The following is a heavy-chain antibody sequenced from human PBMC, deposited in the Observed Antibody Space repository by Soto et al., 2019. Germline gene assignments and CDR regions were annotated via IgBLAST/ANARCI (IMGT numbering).Heavy chain of an antibody. CDR3: HSAYCGGDCWL. CDR1: VFTFSSYG. J-gene: IGHJ4*02. Sequence: VGSLRLSCASSVFTFSSYGMHWVRQAPGKGLEWVAVISYDGSNKYYADSVKGRFTISRDNSKNTLYLQMNSLRAEDTAVYYCHSAYCGGDCWLWGQGTLVIVSS. V-gene: IGHV3-30*03. D-gene: IGHD2-21*02. CDR2: ISYDGSNK.